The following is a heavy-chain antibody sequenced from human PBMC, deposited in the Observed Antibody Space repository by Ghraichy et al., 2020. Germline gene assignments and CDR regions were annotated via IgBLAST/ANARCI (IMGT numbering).Heavy chain of an antibody. Sequence: GGSLRLSCAASGFTFSRYGMHWVRQAPGKGLEWVAVTSYDGSNKIYADSVKGRLTISRDNSKNMLYLQMNSLRAEDTAVYYCAKERDSSGYYSFRGDYYGMDVWGQGTTVTGSS. V-gene: IGHV3-30*18. CDR3: AKERDSSGYYSFRGDYYGMDV. J-gene: IGHJ6*02. CDR2: TSYDGSNK. CDR1: GFTFSRYG. D-gene: IGHD3-22*01.